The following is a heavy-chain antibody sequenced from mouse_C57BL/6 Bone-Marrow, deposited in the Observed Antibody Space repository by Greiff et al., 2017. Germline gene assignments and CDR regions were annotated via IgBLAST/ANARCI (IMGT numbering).Heavy chain of an antibody. CDR1: GFTFSSYA. CDR3: ARGIYGGY. J-gene: IGHJ3*02. CDR2: ISDGGSYT. D-gene: IGHD1-1*01. V-gene: IGHV5-4*03. Sequence: DVKLQESGGGLVKPGGSLKLSCAASGFTFSSYAMSWVRQTPEKRLEWVATISDGGSYTYYPDNVKGRFTISRDNAKNNLYLQMSHLKSEDTAMYYCARGIYGGYWGQGTLVTVSA.